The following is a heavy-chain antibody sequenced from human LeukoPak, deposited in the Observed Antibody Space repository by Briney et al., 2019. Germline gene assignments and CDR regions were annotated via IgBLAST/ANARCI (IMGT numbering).Heavy chain of an antibody. CDR1: GGSFSGYY. V-gene: IGHV4-34*01. CDR3: AREGYDYDFWSGYYRRFDY. Sequence: PSETLSLTCAINGGSFSGYYVTWIRQAPGKGLEWIGEINPRGSTIHNPSLKSRVTISLDTSKNQFSLKLSSVTAADTAVYYCAREGYDYDFWSGYYRRFDYWGQGTLVTVSS. D-gene: IGHD3-3*01. CDR2: INPRGST. J-gene: IGHJ4*02.